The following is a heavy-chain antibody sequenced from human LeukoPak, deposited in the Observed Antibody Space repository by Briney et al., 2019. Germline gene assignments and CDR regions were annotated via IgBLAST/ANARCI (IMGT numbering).Heavy chain of an antibody. V-gene: IGHV4-31*03. Sequence: SQTLSLTCTVSGGSISSGGYYWSWIRQHPGKGLEWIGYIYYSGSTYYNPSLKSRVTISVDTSKNQFSLKLSSVTAADTAVYYCASITMVRGVRGHGMDVWGQGTTVTVSS. J-gene: IGHJ6*02. D-gene: IGHD3-10*01. CDR2: IYYSGST. CDR3: ASITMVRGVRGHGMDV. CDR1: GGSISSGGYY.